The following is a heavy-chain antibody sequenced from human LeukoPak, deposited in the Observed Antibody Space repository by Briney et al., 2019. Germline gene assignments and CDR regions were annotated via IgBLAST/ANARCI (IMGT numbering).Heavy chain of an antibody. CDR2: IYSGDFDT. V-gene: IGHV5-51*01. CDR3: ARLSAAGSTIDY. D-gene: IGHD6-13*01. Sequence: GESLQISCKGSGYSFSIYWIGWVRQMPGKGLEWMGIIYSGDFDTRYSPSFQGQVTISADKSISTAYLQWSSLKASDTAMYYCARLSAAGSTIDYWGQGTLVTVSS. J-gene: IGHJ4*02. CDR1: GYSFSIYW.